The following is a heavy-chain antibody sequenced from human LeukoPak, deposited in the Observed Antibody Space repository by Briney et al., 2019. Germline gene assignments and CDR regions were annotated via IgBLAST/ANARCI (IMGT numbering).Heavy chain of an antibody. J-gene: IGHJ4*02. CDR2: INPNSGGT. CDR3: ARGSVSGWFDY. CDR1: GYTFTSYG. D-gene: IGHD6-19*01. Sequence: GASVKVSCKASGYTFTSYGISWVRQAPGQGLEWMGWINPNSGGTNYAQKFQGRVTMTRDTSISTAYMELSRLRSDDTAVYYCARGSVSGWFDYWGQGTLVTVSS. V-gene: IGHV1-2*02.